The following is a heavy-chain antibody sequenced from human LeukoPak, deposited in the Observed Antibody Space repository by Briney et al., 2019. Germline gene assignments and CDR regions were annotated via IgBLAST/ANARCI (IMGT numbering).Heavy chain of an antibody. J-gene: IGHJ3*02. V-gene: IGHV3-23*01. CDR1: GGTFSSYA. Sequence: SCKASGGTFSSYAMSWVRQAPGKGLEWVSAISGSGGSTYYADSVKGRFTISRDNSKNTLYLQMNSLRAEDTAVYYCAKTSQVVAYAFDIWGQGTMVTVSS. CDR3: AKTSQVVAYAFDI. D-gene: IGHD2-15*01. CDR2: ISGSGGST.